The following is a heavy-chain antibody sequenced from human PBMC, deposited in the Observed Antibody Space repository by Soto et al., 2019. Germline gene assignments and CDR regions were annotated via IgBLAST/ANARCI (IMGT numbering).Heavy chain of an antibody. CDR1: GGTFDTFA. CDR3: ARGPWTQEGPTYYFDF. CDR2: IIPVLGRA. Sequence: QVQLVQSGAEVKKPGSSVKVSCKASGGTFDTFAFSWVRQAPGQGLEWLGGIIPVLGRANYAQRFQDRVSASADGSTSTAFMELSSLNSDDTAVYYCARGPWTQEGPTYYFDFWGQGTLVTVSS. J-gene: IGHJ4*02. D-gene: IGHD5-18*01. V-gene: IGHV1-69*01.